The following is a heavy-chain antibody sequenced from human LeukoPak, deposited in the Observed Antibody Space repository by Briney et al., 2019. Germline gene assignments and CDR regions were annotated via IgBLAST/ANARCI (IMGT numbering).Heavy chain of an antibody. V-gene: IGHV3-43*02. D-gene: IGHD7-27*01. CDR1: GFTFDDYA. CDR3: ARGPTGDRLGY. J-gene: IGHJ4*02. CDR2: ISGDGGST. Sequence: GGSLRLSCAASGFTFDDYAMHWVRQAPGKGLEWVSLISGDGGSTYYADSVKGRFTISRDNARNSLYLQMNSLRAEDTAVYYCARGPTGDRLGYWGQGTLVTVSS.